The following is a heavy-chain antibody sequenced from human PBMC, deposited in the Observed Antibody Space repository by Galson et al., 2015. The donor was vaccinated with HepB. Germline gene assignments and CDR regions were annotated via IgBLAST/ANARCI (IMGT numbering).Heavy chain of an antibody. V-gene: IGHV3-23*01. Sequence: SLRLSCAASGFSLSPYTMSWVRQAPGKGLEWVSGLVGDSGRTYYADSVRGRFIISRDISKNTLFLQMNSLRAEDTAVYYCAKDRVPDDRWPFDFWGQGTLVTVSS. D-gene: IGHD1-1*01. CDR3: AKDRVPDDRWPFDF. CDR2: LVGDSGRT. CDR1: GFSLSPYT. J-gene: IGHJ4*02.